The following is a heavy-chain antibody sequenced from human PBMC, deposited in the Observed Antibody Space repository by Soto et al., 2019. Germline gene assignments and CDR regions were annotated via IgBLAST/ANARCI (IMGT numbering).Heavy chain of an antibody. J-gene: IGHJ4*02. V-gene: IGHV1-3*01. CDR3: ARAVRTTMAVFDY. D-gene: IGHD5-18*01. CDR1: GYTFTIYT. CDR2: INAGNGNT. Sequence: ASVKVSCKASGYTFTIYTMHWVRQAPGQRLEWMGLINAGNGNTKYSQKFQGRVSITRDRSASTAYMELSRLRSDDTAVYYCARAVRTTMAVFDYWGQGTLVTVSS.